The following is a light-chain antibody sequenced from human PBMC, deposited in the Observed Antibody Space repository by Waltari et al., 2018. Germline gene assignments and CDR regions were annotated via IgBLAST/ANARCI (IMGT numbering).Light chain of an antibody. V-gene: IGKV1-5*03. Sequence: DIQMTQSPSTLSASVGDRVTITCRASQSIGSWLAWYQQKPGKAPKLLIYKASSLESGVPSRFSGSGSGTEFTLTISSLQPDDFATYYCQQYNTYSVYTFGQGTKLEI. CDR3: QQYNTYSVYT. CDR1: QSIGSW. J-gene: IGKJ2*01. CDR2: KAS.